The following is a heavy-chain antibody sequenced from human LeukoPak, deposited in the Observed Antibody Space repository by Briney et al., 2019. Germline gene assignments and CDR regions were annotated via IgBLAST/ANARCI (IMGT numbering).Heavy chain of an antibody. V-gene: IGHV4-59*01. CDR2: VHYGGST. Sequence: SETLSLTCTVSGDSISNYFWSWIRQPPRKGLEWMAYVHYGGSTNYNPSLKSRVTISVDTSKNQFSLKLSSVTAADTAVYYCAREAYYYDSSGYSAFDIWGQGTMVTVSS. CDR1: GDSISNYF. CDR3: AREAYYYDSSGYSAFDI. J-gene: IGHJ3*02. D-gene: IGHD3-22*01.